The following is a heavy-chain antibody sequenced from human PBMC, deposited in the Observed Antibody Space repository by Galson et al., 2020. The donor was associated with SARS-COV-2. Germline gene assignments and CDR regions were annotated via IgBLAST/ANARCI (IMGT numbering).Heavy chain of an antibody. Sequence: SGPTLVQPTQTLTLTCTFSGFSLSTTAMRVSWIRQPPGKALEWLARIDWDGDKFYSTSLRTRLTISKDTSKNQVVLTMTNMDPVDTATYYCARYGGRSSATVGDYFDYWGQGTLVTVSS. CDR1: GFSLSTTAMR. J-gene: IGHJ4*02. D-gene: IGHD4-17*01. V-gene: IGHV2-70*04. CDR2: IDWDGDK. CDR3: ARYGGRSSATVGDYFDY.